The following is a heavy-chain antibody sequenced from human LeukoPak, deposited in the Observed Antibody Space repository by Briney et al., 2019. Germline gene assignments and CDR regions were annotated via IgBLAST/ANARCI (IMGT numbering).Heavy chain of an antibody. V-gene: IGHV3-74*01. CDR2: INIDGSST. Sequence: TGGSLRLSCAASGFTFSTYWMHWVRRAPGKGLVWVSRINIDGSSTSYADSVKGRFTISRDNAKTTLYLQMNSLRAEDTAVYHCARGTVAPDYWGQGTLVTVSS. CDR1: GFTFSTYW. CDR3: ARGTVAPDY. J-gene: IGHJ4*02. D-gene: IGHD1-1*01.